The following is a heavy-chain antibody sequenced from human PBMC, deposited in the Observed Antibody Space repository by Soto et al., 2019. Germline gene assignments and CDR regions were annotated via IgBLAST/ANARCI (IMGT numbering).Heavy chain of an antibody. J-gene: IGHJ2*01. Sequence: QVQLQESGPGLVKPSETLSLTCTVSGGSISSYYWSWIRQPPGKGLEWIGYIYFTGSTNHNPSLKSRVTISVDTSKNQFSLKWSSVTSADTALYYCARVAANYWYFDLWGRGTLVTVSS. CDR3: ARVAANYWYFDL. CDR1: GGSISSYY. D-gene: IGHD2-15*01. CDR2: IYFTGST. V-gene: IGHV4-59*01.